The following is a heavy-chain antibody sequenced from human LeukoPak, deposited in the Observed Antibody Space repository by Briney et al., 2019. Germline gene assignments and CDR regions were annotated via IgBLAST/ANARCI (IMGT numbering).Heavy chain of an antibody. Sequence: GGSLRLSCAASGFTFISYGMSWVRQAPGKGLLWVSRLNGDGSDPSYADSVKGRFTISRDNAKNTLYLQMKTLRAEDTGVYYRAKDGTFSGSSNYYYIDVWGKGTTVTISS. D-gene: IGHD3-3*02. V-gene: IGHV3-74*01. CDR2: LNGDGSDP. CDR1: GFTFISYG. CDR3: AKDGTFSGSSNYYYIDV. J-gene: IGHJ6*03.